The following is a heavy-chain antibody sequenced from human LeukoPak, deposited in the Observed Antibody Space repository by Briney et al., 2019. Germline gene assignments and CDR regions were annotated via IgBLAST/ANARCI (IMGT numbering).Heavy chain of an antibody. V-gene: IGHV3-33*01. CDR3: ARGVVAVAYTHFDY. Sequence: PGGSLRLSCAASGFTFSSYGMHWVRQTPGKGLEWVAVIWYDGSNKYYADSVKGRFTISRDNSKNTLYLQMTSLRAEDTAVYYCARGVVAVAYTHFDYWGQGTLVTVSS. D-gene: IGHD6-19*01. J-gene: IGHJ4*02. CDR1: GFTFSSYG. CDR2: IWYDGSNK.